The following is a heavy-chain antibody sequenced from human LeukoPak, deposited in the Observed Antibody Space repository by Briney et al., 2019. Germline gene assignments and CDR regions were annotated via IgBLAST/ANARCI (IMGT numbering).Heavy chain of an antibody. CDR2: ISSSGSTI. CDR1: GFTFSRYA. V-gene: IGHV3-48*03. J-gene: IGHJ6*04. D-gene: IGHD3-10*02. CDR3: AELGITMIGGV. Sequence: GGSLRLSCAASGFTFSRYAMNWVRQAPGKGLEWVSYISSSGSTIYYADSVKGRFTISRDNAKNSLYLQMNSLRAEDTAVYYCAELGITMIGGVWGKGTTVTISS.